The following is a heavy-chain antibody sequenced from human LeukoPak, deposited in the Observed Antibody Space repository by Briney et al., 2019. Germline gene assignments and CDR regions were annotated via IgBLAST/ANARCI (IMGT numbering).Heavy chain of an antibody. CDR2: IYISGST. CDR3: ARTTEGGYTYDYFYYYYMDV. D-gene: IGHD5-18*01. CDR1: GGSISSYY. Sequence: SETLSLTCTVSGGSISSYYWSWIRQPAGKGLEWIGRIYISGSTNYNPSLKSRVTMSVDTSKNQFSLKLSSVTAADTAVYYCARTTEGGYTYDYFYYYYMDVWGKGTTVTISS. V-gene: IGHV4-4*07. J-gene: IGHJ6*03.